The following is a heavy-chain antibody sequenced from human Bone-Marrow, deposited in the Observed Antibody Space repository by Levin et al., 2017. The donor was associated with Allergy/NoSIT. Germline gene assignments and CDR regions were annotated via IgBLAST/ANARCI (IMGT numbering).Heavy chain of an antibody. CDR2: LDGSSGKT. J-gene: IGHJ6*03. Sequence: GGSLRLSCTISGFIFADYAMNWVRQAPGRGLEWVSSLDGSSGKTHYADVVKGRFTISREYSKNTLFLQMNSLRVEDTAPYFCAKAGTTVMLDYSYLDVWGEGTAVTVSS. V-gene: IGHV3-23*01. CDR1: GFIFADYA. D-gene: IGHD4-17*01. CDR3: AKAGTTVMLDYSYLDV.